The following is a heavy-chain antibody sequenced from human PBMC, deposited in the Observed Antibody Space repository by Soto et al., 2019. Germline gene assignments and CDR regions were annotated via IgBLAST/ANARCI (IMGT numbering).Heavy chain of an antibody. D-gene: IGHD4-17*01. V-gene: IGHV1-24*01. Sequence: ASVKVSCKVSGYTLTELSMHWVRQAPGKGLEWMGGFDPEDGETIYAQKFQGRVTMTEDTSTDTAYMELSSLRSEDTAVYYCARVGRSLTAYGEFDYWGQGTLVTVSS. J-gene: IGHJ4*02. CDR2: FDPEDGET. CDR3: ARVGRSLTAYGEFDY. CDR1: GYTLTELS.